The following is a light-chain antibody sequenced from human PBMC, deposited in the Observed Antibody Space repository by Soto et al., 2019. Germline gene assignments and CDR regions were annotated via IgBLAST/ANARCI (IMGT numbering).Light chain of an antibody. Sequence: QSLLTQPRSVSGSPGQSVTISCFWTFSDFGGYNYVSWYQQHPGKAPQLMIYDVTKRPSGVPDRFSGSKSGNTASLTISGLQAEDEADYYCCSYAGSNLHYVFGLGTKVTVL. CDR1: FSDFGGYNY. CDR3: CSYAGSNLHYV. J-gene: IGLJ1*01. CDR2: DVT. V-gene: IGLV2-11*01.